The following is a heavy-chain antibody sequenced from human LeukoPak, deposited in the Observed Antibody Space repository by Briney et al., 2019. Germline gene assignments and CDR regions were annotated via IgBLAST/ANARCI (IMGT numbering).Heavy chain of an antibody. J-gene: IGHJ3*01. Sequence: GGSLRLSCAASGFTFNDYAMHWVRQTPGKGLEWVSGISWSSDNFGYADSVKGRFTISRDNAGNTLYLQMNSLTSEDMALYYCTRDVTPFGSGTSNEGLDSWGRGTMVTVSA. V-gene: IGHV3-9*03. CDR1: GFTFNDYA. CDR2: ISWSSDNF. D-gene: IGHD3-10*01. CDR3: TRDVTPFGSGTSNEGLDS.